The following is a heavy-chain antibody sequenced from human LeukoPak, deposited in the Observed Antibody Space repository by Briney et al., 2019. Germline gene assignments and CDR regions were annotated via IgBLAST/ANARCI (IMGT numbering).Heavy chain of an antibody. J-gene: IGHJ4*02. CDR2: IHNSGTT. V-gene: IGHV4-34*01. Sequence: SETLSLTCAVSGGPFSGYFWRWIRQSSGKGLEWIGEIHNSGTTNHNPSLNSRVTISEDTSKNQFYLNLSSVTAADTAVYYCARRYYYNLGSFPFDFWGQGTLVTVSS. CDR1: GGPFSGYF. CDR3: ARRYYYNLGSFPFDF. D-gene: IGHD2/OR15-2a*01.